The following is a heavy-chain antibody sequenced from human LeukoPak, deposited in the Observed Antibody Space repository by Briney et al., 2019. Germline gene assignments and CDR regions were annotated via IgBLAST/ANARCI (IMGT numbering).Heavy chain of an antibody. V-gene: IGHV3-74*01. D-gene: IGHD3-10*01. CDR2: IKTDGSNT. CDR3: GRGPGGYFGLDV. J-gene: IGHJ6*04. Sequence: GGSLRLSCAASGFTFSNYWMHWVRQAPGKGLVWVSRIKTDGSNTDYADSVGGRFTISRDNAKNTLYLQMSSLRVEDTAVYYCGRGPGGYFGLDVWGKGTTVTVSS. CDR1: GFTFSNYW.